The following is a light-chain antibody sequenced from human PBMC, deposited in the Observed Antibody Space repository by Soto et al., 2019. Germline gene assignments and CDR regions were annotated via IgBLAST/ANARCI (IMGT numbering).Light chain of an antibody. V-gene: IGKV1-39*01. Sequence: DIQMTQSPSSLSASIGDRVTITFLASQTISDYLNWYQQKPGKAPKLLIYDASSMQSGVPSRFSGSGSGTDFTLTISSLQPEDFATYYCQQSYSTPPITFGQGTRLEIK. J-gene: IGKJ5*01. CDR3: QQSYSTPPIT. CDR2: DAS. CDR1: QTISDY.